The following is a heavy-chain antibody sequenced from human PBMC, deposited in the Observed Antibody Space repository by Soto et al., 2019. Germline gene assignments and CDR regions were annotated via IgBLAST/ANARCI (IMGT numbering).Heavy chain of an antibody. D-gene: IGHD5-18*01. CDR2: ISSDGSNK. CDR1: GFTFSSFG. CDR3: AKDNGYCDP. J-gene: IGHJ5*02. Sequence: GGSLRLSCAASGFTFSSFGMHWVRQAPGKGLEWLAVISSDGSNKHYADSVKGRFTVSRDNSKNTVYLQMNSLRDEDTAVYYCAKDNGYCDPWGQGT. V-gene: IGHV3-30*18.